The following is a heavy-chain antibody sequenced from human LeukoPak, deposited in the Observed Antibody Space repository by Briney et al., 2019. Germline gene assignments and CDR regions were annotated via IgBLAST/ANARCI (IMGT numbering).Heavy chain of an antibody. CDR1: GGSFSGYY. D-gene: IGHD3-22*01. CDR2: IDHSGST. CDR3: ARGVRDISLARWLFSQPFDY. Sequence: PSETLSLTCAVYGGSFSGYYWSWIRQPPGKGLEWIGEIDHSGSTNYNPSLKSRVTISVDTSKNQFSLKLSSVTAADTAVYYCARGVRDISLARWLFSQPFDYWGQGTLVTVSS. V-gene: IGHV4-34*01. J-gene: IGHJ4*02.